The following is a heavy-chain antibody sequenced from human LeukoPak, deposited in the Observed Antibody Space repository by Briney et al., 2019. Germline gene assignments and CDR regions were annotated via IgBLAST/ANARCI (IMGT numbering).Heavy chain of an antibody. CDR2: IAQDGSEK. D-gene: IGHD6-19*01. V-gene: IGHV3-7*03. Sequence: GGSLRLSCAASGFSFRSYWMSWVRQAPGKGLEWVANIAQDGSEKYYADSVKGRFTISRDNGKNSLYLQMYSLRVEDTAVYYCARDQAVAYSSIPLYYYYGMDVWGQGTTVTVSS. CDR1: GFSFRSYW. J-gene: IGHJ6*02. CDR3: ARDQAVAYSSIPLYYYYGMDV.